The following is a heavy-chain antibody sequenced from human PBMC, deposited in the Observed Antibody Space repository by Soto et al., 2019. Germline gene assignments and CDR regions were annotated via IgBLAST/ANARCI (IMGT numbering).Heavy chain of an antibody. J-gene: IGHJ4*02. CDR1: GFTFSSYA. V-gene: IGHV3-23*01. CDR3: AKDSSVYYYDGSGYYSGPVDY. Sequence: PGGSLRLSCAASGFTFSSYAMSWVRQAPGKGLEWVSAISGSGGSTYYADSVKGRFTISRDNSKNTLYLQMNSLRAEDTAVYYCAKDSSVYYYDGSGYYSGPVDYWGQGTLVTVSS. D-gene: IGHD3-22*01. CDR2: ISGSGGST.